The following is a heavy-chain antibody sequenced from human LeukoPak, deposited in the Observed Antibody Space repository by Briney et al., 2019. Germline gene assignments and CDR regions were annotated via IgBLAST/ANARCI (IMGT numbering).Heavy chain of an antibody. CDR2: FHYSGST. D-gene: IGHD3-16*01. J-gene: IGHJ3*02. V-gene: IGHV4-59*08. CDR1: GGSISSYY. Sequence: SETLSLTCTVSGGSISSYYGSWIRQPPGKGLECIGYFHYSGSTNYNPSLKSRVTISVDTSKKQFALKLSSVPAADTAVYYCARLGQPNAFDIWGQGTMVTVSS. CDR3: ARLGQPNAFDI.